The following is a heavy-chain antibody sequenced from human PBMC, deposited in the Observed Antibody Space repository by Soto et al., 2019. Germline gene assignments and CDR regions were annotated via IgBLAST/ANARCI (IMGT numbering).Heavy chain of an antibody. CDR2: MNSDGSSI. J-gene: IGHJ4*02. CDR1: GFTFSAYW. V-gene: IGHV3-74*01. Sequence: PGGSLRLSCAASGFTFSAYWMHWVRQTPGKGLVWVSRMNSDGSSIGYADSVKGRFTISRDNAKNTLYLQMNSLRAEDTAVYYCARVGCSGGSCIDYWGQGTLVTVSS. D-gene: IGHD2-15*01. CDR3: ARVGCSGGSCIDY.